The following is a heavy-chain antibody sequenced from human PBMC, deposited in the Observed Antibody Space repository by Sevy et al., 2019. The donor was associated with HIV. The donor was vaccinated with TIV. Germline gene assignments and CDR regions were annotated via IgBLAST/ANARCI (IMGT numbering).Heavy chain of an antibody. CDR1: GGSISSTSYS. CDR2: IYYSGST. V-gene: IGHV4-39*01. J-gene: IGHJ4*02. Sequence: SETLSLTCTVSGGSISSTSYSWGWIRQPPGKGLEWIGTIYYSGSTFYNPSLKSRVTISVDTSKNQFSLKLSSVTAADTAVYYCARHYGYRFDYWGQGTLVTVS. CDR3: ARHYGYRFDY. D-gene: IGHD5-18*01.